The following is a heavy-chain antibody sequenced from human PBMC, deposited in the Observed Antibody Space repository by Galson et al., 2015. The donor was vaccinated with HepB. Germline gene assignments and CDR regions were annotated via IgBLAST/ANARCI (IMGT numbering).Heavy chain of an antibody. J-gene: IGHJ3*02. V-gene: IGHV3-15*01. CDR1: GFTFSNAW. D-gene: IGHD3-10*01. CDR3: TLGSPLLNDAFDI. CDR2: IKSKTDGGAT. Sequence: SLRLSCAASGFTFSNAWMSWVRQAPGKGLEWVGLIKSKTDGGATDYAAPVKGRFSISRDDSKNTLYLQMNSLKNEDTAVYYCTLGSPLLNDAFDIWGQGTMVTVSS.